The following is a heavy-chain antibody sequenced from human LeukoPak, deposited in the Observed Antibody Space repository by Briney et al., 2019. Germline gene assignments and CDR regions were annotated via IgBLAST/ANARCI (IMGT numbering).Heavy chain of an antibody. V-gene: IGHV4-59*08. J-gene: IGHJ4*02. Sequence: PSETLSLTCTVSGGSISGYYWSWIRQPPGKGLEWIGYIYYSGSTNYNPSLKSRVTISVDTSKNQFSLKLSSVTAADTAVYYCARLYYYGSGSGDYWGQGTLVTVSS. CDR3: ARLYYYGSGSGDY. CDR2: IYYSGST. CDR1: GGSISGYY. D-gene: IGHD3-10*01.